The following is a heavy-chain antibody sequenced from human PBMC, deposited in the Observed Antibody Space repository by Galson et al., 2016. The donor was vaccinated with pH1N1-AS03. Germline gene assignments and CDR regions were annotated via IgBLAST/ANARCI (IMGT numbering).Heavy chain of an antibody. CDR1: GGNFRTHP. Sequence: SVKVSCKASGGNFRTHPISWVRQAPGQGLEWMGGIMPVFGPAKYAQKFQGRVTISADESTSTAYMELNNLRPEDTAVYYCATDHYETSDFNAAWEYWGQGSPVCVSS. D-gene: IGHD3-22*01. J-gene: IGHJ4*02. CDR2: IMPVFGPA. V-gene: IGHV1-69*13. CDR3: ATDHYETSDFNAAWEY.